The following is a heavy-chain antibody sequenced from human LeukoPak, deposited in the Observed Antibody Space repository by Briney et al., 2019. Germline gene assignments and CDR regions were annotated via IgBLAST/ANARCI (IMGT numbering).Heavy chain of an antibody. J-gene: IGHJ6*02. CDR2: ISTSGSIT. V-gene: IGHV3-48*03. CDR3: AKDGTAVTRNYYYGMDV. D-gene: IGHD4-17*01. Sequence: GGSLRLSCVASGFTFSEYEMNWVRQAPGKGLEWVSYISTSGSITYYADSVKGRFTISRDNAKNSLYLQMNSLRAEDTAAYCCAKDGTAVTRNYYYGMDVCGQGTTVTVSS. CDR1: GFTFSEYE.